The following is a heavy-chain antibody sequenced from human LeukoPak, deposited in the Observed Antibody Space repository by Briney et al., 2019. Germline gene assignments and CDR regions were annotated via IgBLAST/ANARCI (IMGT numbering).Heavy chain of an antibody. Sequence: PGGSLRLSCAASGFTFSDYYMSWIRQAPGKGLEWVSAISGSGGSTYYADSVKGRFTISRDNSKNTLYLQMNSLRAEDTAVYYCAKDGGYYYDSSGFSGFRGYWGQGTLVTVSS. CDR1: GFTFSDYY. V-gene: IGHV3-23*01. D-gene: IGHD3-22*01. CDR3: AKDGGYYYDSSGFSGFRGY. J-gene: IGHJ4*02. CDR2: ISGSGGST.